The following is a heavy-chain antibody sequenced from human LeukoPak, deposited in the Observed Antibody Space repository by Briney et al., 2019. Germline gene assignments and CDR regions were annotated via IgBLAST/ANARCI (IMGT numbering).Heavy chain of an antibody. CDR2: INHSGST. D-gene: IGHD4-17*01. V-gene: IGHV4-34*01. J-gene: IGHJ6*03. Sequence: PSETLSLTCAVYGGSFSGYYWSWIRQSPGKGLEWIGEINHSGSTNYNPSLKSRVTISVDTSKNQFSLKLSSVTAADTAVNYCARGYGDYYYYYMDVWGKGTTVTVSS. CDR3: ARGYGDYYYYYMDV. CDR1: GGSFSGYY.